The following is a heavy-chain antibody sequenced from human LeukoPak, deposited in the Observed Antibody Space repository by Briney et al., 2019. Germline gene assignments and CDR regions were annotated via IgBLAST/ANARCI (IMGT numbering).Heavy chain of an antibody. D-gene: IGHD6-19*01. CDR2: INSSGGST. J-gene: IGHJ2*01. CDR3: ARIGPSGWYHFDL. Sequence: ASVNVSCKASGYTFTKYYIHWVRQAPGQGLKWMGLINSSGGSTSYAQKFQGRVTMTRDTPTRTVYKELSSLRSEDTAVYYCARIGPSGWYHFDLWGRGTLVTVSS. CDR1: GYTFTKYY. V-gene: IGHV1-46*01.